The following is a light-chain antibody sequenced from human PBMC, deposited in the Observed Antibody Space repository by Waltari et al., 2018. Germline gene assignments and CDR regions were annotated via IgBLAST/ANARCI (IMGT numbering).Light chain of an antibody. V-gene: IGLV2-11*01. Sequence: QSALTQPRSVSGSPGQSVTISCTGTSSDVGGYNYVSWYQQHPGKAPKLMIYEFSKRPSGVPDRFSGSKSGNTASLTISGLQAEDEADYYGCSYAGSYTSVFGTGTKVTVL. CDR1: SSDVGGYNY. J-gene: IGLJ1*01. CDR2: EFS. CDR3: CSYAGSYTSV.